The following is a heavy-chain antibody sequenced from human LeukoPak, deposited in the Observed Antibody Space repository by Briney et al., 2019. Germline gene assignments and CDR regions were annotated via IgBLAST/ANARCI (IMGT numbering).Heavy chain of an antibody. Sequence: SETLSLTCTVSGGSISSYYWSWIRQAPGKGLEWIGYIYYSGSTNYNPSLKSRVTISVDTSKDQFSLKLSSVTAADTAVYYCARFIVATNANFDYWGQGTLVTVSS. CDR3: ARFIVATNANFDY. CDR2: IYYSGST. CDR1: GGSISSYY. V-gene: IGHV4-59*01. J-gene: IGHJ4*02. D-gene: IGHD5-12*01.